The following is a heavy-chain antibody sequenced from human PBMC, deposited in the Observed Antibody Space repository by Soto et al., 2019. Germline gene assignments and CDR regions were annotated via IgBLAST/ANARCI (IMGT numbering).Heavy chain of an antibody. Sequence: TLSLTCSVSGGYISSGGNYWSWIRQHPGKGLEWIGFIYYTGHTKYNAALKSRASISGDMSENQFSLTLTSVTAADTAVYYCARSGYSSSDFDHWGQGTLVTVSS. CDR2: IYYTGHT. CDR1: GGYISSGGNY. J-gene: IGHJ4*01. D-gene: IGHD6-13*01. CDR3: ARSGYSSSDFDH. V-gene: IGHV4-31*03.